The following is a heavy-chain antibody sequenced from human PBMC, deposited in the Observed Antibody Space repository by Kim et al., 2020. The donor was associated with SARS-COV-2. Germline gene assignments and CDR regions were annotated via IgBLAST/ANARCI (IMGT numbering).Heavy chain of an antibody. J-gene: IGHJ3*02. CDR2: ISFDGSNK. Sequence: WGSLRLSCAASGFTFSTYAMHWVRQAPGKGLEWVVVISFDGSNKYYADSVKGRFTFSRDNSKNMLYLHMNSLRVEDTAVYYCARTGSGNYLGAFDIWGQGTMVTVSA. CDR1: GFTFSTYA. CDR3: ARTGSGNYLGAFDI. V-gene: IGHV3-30*04. D-gene: IGHD3-22*01.